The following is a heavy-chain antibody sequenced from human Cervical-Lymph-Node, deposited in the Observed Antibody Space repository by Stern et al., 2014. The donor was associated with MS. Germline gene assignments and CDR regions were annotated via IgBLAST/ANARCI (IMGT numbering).Heavy chain of an antibody. V-gene: IGHV2-70*04. CDR1: GFSLVTSGVR. Sequence: QITLKESGPALVKPTQTLTLTCTFSGFSLVTSGVRVSWIRQPPGKALEWLARIDWNDKTFSNTSPMTRLTISKTYPKNQVVLTMTNVDPVDTATYYCARMMGSGYRHYFDYWGQGTPVTVS. D-gene: IGHD3-3*01. J-gene: IGHJ4*02. CDR3: ARMMGSGYRHYFDY. CDR2: IDWNDKT.